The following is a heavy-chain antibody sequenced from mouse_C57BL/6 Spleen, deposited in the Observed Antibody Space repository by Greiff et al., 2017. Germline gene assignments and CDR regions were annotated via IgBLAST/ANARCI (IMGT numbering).Heavy chain of an antibody. CDR3: ASPPHYYGSSYGFAY. D-gene: IGHD1-1*01. Sequence: EVQVVESGGDLVKPGGSLKLSCAASGFTFSSYGMSWVRQTPDKRLEWVATISSGGSYTYYPDSVKGRFTISRDNAKNTLYLQMSSLKSEDTAMYYGASPPHYYGSSYGFAYWGQGTLVTVSA. CDR1: GFTFSSYG. V-gene: IGHV5-6*01. CDR2: ISSGGSYT. J-gene: IGHJ3*01.